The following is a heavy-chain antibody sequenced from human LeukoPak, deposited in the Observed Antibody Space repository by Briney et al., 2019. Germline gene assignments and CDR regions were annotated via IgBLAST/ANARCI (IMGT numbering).Heavy chain of an antibody. CDR2: ISSSSSTI. J-gene: IGHJ3*01. D-gene: IGHD3-10*02. CDR3: AKFFTGEYVRAFDV. V-gene: IGHV3-48*01. Sequence: GGSLRLSCAASGFTFSSYSMNWVRQAPGKGLEWVSYISSSSSTIYYADSVKGRFTISRDNAKNSLYLQMNSLRAEDTAVYYCAKFFTGEYVRAFDVWGQGTMVTVSS. CDR1: GFTFSSYS.